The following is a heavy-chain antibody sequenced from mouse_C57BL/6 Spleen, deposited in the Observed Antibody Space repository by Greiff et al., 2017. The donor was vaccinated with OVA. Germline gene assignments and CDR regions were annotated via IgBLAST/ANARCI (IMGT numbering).Heavy chain of an antibody. V-gene: IGHV2-5*01. Sequence: QVQLQQSGPGLVQPSQSLSITCTVSGFSLTSYGVHWVRQSPGKGLEWLGVIWRGGSTDYNAAFMSRLSITKDNSKSQVFFKMNSLQADDTAIYXCAKNENYTYWYFEVWGTGTTVTVSS. D-gene: IGHD2-1*01. CDR1: GFSLTSYG. CDR3: AKNENYTYWYFEV. J-gene: IGHJ1*03. CDR2: IWRGGST.